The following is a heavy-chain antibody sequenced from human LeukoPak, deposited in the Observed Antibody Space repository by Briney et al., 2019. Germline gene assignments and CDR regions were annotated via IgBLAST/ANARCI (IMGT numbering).Heavy chain of an antibody. CDR2: ISSSSYI. V-gene: IGHV3-21*01. Sequence: GGSLRLSCAASGFTFSSYSMNWVRQAPGKGLEWVSSISSSSYIYYADSVKGRFTISRDNAKNSLYLQMNSLRAEDTAVYYCARAPGVYDAFDIWGQGTMVTVSS. CDR3: ARAPGVYDAFDI. CDR1: GFTFSSYS. J-gene: IGHJ3*02. D-gene: IGHD6-13*01.